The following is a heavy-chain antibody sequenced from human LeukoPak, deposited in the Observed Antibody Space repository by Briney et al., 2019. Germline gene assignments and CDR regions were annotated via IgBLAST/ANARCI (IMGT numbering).Heavy chain of an antibody. CDR1: GFTFSSYS. D-gene: IGHD6-19*01. V-gene: IGHV3-7*01. CDR3: ARGLAVPRTRHFDY. CDR2: IKQDGSEK. Sequence: GGSLRLSCAASGFTFSSYSMNWVRQAPGKGLEWVANIKQDGSEKYYVDSVKGRFTISRDNAKNSLYLQMNSLRAEDTAVYYCARGLAVPRTRHFDYWGQGTLVTVSS. J-gene: IGHJ4*02.